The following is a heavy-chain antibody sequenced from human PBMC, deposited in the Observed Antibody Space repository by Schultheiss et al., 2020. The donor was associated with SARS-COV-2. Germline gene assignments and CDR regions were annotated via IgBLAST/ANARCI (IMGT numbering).Heavy chain of an antibody. D-gene: IGHD3-10*01. CDR3: ATFHYYASGNYYRSFDY. CDR1: GYTFTGYY. J-gene: IGHJ4*02. CDR2: INPNSGGT. Sequence: ASVKVSCKASGYTFTGYYMHWVRQAPGQGLEWMGWINPNSGGTNYAQKFQGRVTMTRDTSISTAYMELSRLRSDDTAVYYCATFHYYASGNYYRSFDYWGQGTLVTVSS. V-gene: IGHV1-2*02.